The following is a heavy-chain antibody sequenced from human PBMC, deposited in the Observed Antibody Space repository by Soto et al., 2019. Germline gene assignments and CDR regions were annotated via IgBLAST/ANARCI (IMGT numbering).Heavy chain of an antibody. CDR3: ARGAVVVPNGLIAGMDV. CDR1: GFTFTSSA. V-gene: IGHV1-58*01. CDR2: IVVGSGNT. D-gene: IGHD2-15*01. Sequence: SVKVSCKASGFTFTSSAVQWVRQARGQRLEWIGWIVVGSGNTNYAQKFQERVTITRDMSTSTAYMELSSLRAEETAVYYCARGAVVVPNGLIAGMDVWGLGTTVTVSS. J-gene: IGHJ6*02.